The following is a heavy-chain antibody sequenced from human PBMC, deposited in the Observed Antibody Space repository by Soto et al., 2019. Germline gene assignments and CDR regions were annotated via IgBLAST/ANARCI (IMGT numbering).Heavy chain of an antibody. D-gene: IGHD5-12*01. CDR3: AKDMKWGGITTIHYFDS. CDR2: ISWNSETI. Sequence: EVQLVESGGGLVQPGRSLRLSCAASGFTVDDYAMHWVRQAPGKGLEWVSGISWNSETIDYADSVKGRFTISRDNAKSSRFLQMNSLRSYDTALYYCAKDMKWGGITTIHYFDSWGQGTLVTVSS. J-gene: IGHJ4*02. V-gene: IGHV3-9*01. CDR1: GFTVDDYA.